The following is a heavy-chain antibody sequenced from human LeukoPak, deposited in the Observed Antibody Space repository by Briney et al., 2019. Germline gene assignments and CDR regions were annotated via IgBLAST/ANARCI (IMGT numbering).Heavy chain of an antibody. V-gene: IGHV1-69*01. D-gene: IGHD3-10*01. Sequence: SVKVSCKASGGTFSSYAISWVRQAPGQGLGWMGGIIPIFGTANYAQKFQGRVTITSDESTSTAYVELSSLRCEGTAVYYCARVGDYGSGSYFFDYWGQGTLVTVSS. CDR1: GGTFSSYA. CDR3: ARVGDYGSGSYFFDY. CDR2: IIPIFGTA. J-gene: IGHJ4*02.